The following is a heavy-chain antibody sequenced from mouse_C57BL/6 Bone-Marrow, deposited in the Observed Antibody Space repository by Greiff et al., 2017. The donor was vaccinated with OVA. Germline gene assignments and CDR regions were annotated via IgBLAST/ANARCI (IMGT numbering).Heavy chain of an antibody. CDR2: FYPGSGSI. Sequence: QVHVKQSGAELVKPGASVKLSCKASGYTFTEYTIHWVKQRSGQGLEWIGWFYPGSGSIKYNEKFKDKATLTADKSSSTVYMELSRLTSEDSAVYFCARHETYYGSSPYYAMDYWGQGTSVTVSS. CDR1: GYTFTEYT. D-gene: IGHD1-1*01. CDR3: ARHETYYGSSPYYAMDY. J-gene: IGHJ4*01. V-gene: IGHV1-62-2*01.